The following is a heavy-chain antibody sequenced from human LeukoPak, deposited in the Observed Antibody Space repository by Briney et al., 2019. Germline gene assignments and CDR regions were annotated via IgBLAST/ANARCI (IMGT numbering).Heavy chain of an antibody. CDR2: INPNSGGT. J-gene: IGHJ4*02. D-gene: IGHD3-22*01. CDR1: GYTFTGYY. V-gene: IGHV1-2*02. CDR3: ARVFDSSGFPYYFDY. Sequence: ASVKVSCKASGYTFTGYYMHWVRQAPGQGLEWMGWINPNSGGTNYAQKFQGRVTMTRDTSISTAYMELSRLRSDDTAMYYCARVFDSSGFPYYFDYWGQGTLVTVSS.